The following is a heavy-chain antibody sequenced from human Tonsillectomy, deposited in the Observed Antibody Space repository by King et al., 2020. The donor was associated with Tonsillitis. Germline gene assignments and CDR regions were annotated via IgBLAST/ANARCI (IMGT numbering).Heavy chain of an antibody. CDR1: GFTFSSYW. J-gene: IGHJ4*02. V-gene: IGHV3-74*03. Sequence: VQLVESGGGLVQPGGSLRLSCAASGFTFSSYWMYRVLQPPGKGPVWFSRINSDGSSSTHPGSVKGRFTLPSDNAKNTLYLQMNSLRAEDTAVYYCASYNWNYRDDYWGQGTLVTVSS. CDR3: ASYNWNYRDDY. CDR2: INSDGSSS. D-gene: IGHD1-7*01.